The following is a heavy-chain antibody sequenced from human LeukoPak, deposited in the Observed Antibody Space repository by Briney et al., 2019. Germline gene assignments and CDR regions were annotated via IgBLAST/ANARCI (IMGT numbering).Heavy chain of an antibody. CDR2: INPNSGGT. CDR3: AREFSDIVVVPAGGGFDY. J-gene: IGHJ4*02. V-gene: IGHV1-2*02. Sequence: ASVKVSCKASGYTFTGYYMHWVRQAPGQGLEWMGWINPNSGGTNYAQKFQGRVTMTRDTSISTAYMELSRLRSDDTAVYYCAREFSDIVVVPAGGGFDYWGQGTLVTVSS. D-gene: IGHD2-2*01. CDR1: GYTFTGYY.